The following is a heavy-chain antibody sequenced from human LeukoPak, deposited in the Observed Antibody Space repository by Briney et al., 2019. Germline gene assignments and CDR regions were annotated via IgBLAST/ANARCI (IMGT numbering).Heavy chain of an antibody. V-gene: IGHV4-4*09. J-gene: IGHJ4*02. Sequence: SETLSLTCTVSGDSISAYFWSWIRQPPGKGLEWIGYIYTSGPTNYNPSLKSRVTMSSDTSKNQFSLKLDSVTAADTAVYYCARSRPAPKEFDHWGQGTLVTVPS. D-gene: IGHD2-2*01. CDR3: ARSRPAPKEFDH. CDR2: IYTSGPT. CDR1: GDSISAYF.